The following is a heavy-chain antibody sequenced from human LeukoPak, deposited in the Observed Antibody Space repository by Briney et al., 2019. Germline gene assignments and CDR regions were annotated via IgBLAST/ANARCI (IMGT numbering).Heavy chain of an antibody. D-gene: IGHD6-13*01. J-gene: IGHJ4*02. V-gene: IGHV3-48*03. Sequence: GGSLRLSCAASGFTFSSYEMNWVRQAPGKGLEWVSYISSSASTIYYADSVKGRFTISRDNAKNSLYLQMNSLRAEGTGLYYCARSRGSWPDYFDYWGQGTLVTVTS. CDR2: ISSSASTI. CDR3: ARSRGSWPDYFDY. CDR1: GFTFSSYE.